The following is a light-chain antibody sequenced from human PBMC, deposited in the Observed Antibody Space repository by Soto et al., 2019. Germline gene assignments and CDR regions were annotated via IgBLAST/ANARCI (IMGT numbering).Light chain of an antibody. V-gene: IGKV3-20*01. CDR3: QQDGSLPRT. CDR2: GAS. J-gene: IGKJ1*01. Sequence: EIVLTQSPGTLSLSPGEKATLSCRASQSVSSNYLAWYQQKPGQAPRPLIYGASSRAIGIPDRFSGSGSGTDFTLTISRLEPEDFAVYYCQQDGSLPRTSGQGTKV. CDR1: QSVSSNY.